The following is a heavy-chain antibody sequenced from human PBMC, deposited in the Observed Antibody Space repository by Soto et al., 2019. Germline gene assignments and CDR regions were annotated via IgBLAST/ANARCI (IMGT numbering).Heavy chain of an antibody. V-gene: IGHV4-34*01. D-gene: IGHD6-19*01. Sequence: SGSLSLTVAEDAGSFIHYYWNWIHQSPGKGLEWIGKIKHSGSSNYNPSLRSRVSISVDMSKNQFSLRLTSVTAADTAVYYCARGGSSDWQVALDIWGQGTMVTVSS. CDR3: ARGGSSDWQVALDI. CDR1: AGSFIHYY. CDR2: IKHSGSS. J-gene: IGHJ3*02.